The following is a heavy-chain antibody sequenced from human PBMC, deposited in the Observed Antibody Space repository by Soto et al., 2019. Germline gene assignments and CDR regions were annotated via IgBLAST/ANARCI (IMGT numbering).Heavy chain of an antibody. V-gene: IGHV3-23*01. Sequence: GGSLRLSCAASRVTFSNYAMSWVRQAPGKGLEWVSSISGDGATTYYADSVKGRFTISRDNSKNTLYLQMNSLRAEDTAVYYCRGLWYSTTWGSPDYWGHGTLVTVSS. CDR1: RVTFSNYA. CDR3: RGLWYSTTWGSPDY. CDR2: ISGDGATT. D-gene: IGHD6-13*01. J-gene: IGHJ4*01.